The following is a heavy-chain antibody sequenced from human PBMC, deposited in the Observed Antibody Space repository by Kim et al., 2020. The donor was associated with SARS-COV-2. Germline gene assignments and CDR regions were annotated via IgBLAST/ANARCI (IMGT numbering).Heavy chain of an antibody. V-gene: IGHV4-39*01. CDR1: GGSISSSSYY. CDR2: IYYSGST. D-gene: IGHD2-15*01. J-gene: IGHJ5*02. Sequence: SETLSLTCTVSGGSISSSSYYWGWIRQPPGKGLEWIGCIYYSGSTYYNPSLKSRVTISVDTSKNQFSLKLSSVTAADTAVYYCARQARRGHIVARHDWFYPWGQSTLVTVSS. CDR3: ARQARRGHIVARHDWFYP.